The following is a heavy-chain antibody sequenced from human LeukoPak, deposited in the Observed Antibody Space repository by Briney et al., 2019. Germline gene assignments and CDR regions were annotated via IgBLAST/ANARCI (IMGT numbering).Heavy chain of an antibody. CDR3: ARYISDAHTFDY. J-gene: IGHJ4*02. D-gene: IGHD5-12*01. V-gene: IGHV3-20*04. Sequence: PGGSLRLSRAASGFTFDDYGMSWVRQAPGKGLEWVSGINWNGGSTGYADSVKGRFTISRDNAKNSLYLQMNSLRAEDTALYYCARYISDAHTFDYWGQGTLVTVSS. CDR1: GFTFDDYG. CDR2: INWNGGST.